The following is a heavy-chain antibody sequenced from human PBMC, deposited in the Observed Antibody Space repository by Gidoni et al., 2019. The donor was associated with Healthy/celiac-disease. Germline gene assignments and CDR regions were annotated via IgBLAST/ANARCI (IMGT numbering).Heavy chain of an antibody. Sequence: QVQLVQSGTEVKKPGASVKLSCKASGYTFTSYYIHWVRQAPGQGLEWMGIINPSGGSATYAQKFQGRVTMTRDTSTSTVYIELSSLTSEDTAVYFCARGGGDHPVPSSWGQGTLVTVSS. D-gene: IGHD2-21*02. V-gene: IGHV1-46*01. CDR1: GYTFTSYY. CDR3: ARGGGDHPVPSS. CDR2: INPSGGSA. J-gene: IGHJ5*02.